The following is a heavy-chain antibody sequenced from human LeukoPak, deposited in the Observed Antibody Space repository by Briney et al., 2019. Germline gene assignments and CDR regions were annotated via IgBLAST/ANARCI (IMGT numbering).Heavy chain of an antibody. CDR1: GFMFSTYE. CDR2: INSRSNDI. D-gene: IGHD6-13*01. V-gene: IGHV3-21*06. CDR3: AREGRAYRYSSSWYPTPSWFDP. Sequence: GGSLRLSCAASGFMFSTYEMNWVRQAPGKGLEWVSSINSRSNDIYYADSVKGRFTISRDNAKNSLYLQMNSLRAEDTAVYYCAREGRAYRYSSSWYPTPSWFDPWGQGTLVTVSS. J-gene: IGHJ5*02.